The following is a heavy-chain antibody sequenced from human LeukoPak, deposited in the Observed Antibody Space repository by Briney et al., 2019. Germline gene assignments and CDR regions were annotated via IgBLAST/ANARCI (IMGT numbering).Heavy chain of an antibody. Sequence: KPPEALSLPSTVSGGPISKSSYYWGSIRHPPSTGLEWIRFFYYIGNTYYNPSPKTRVTITLHHSKNQFSLKQSSVTAADTAVYYWARVRVVPAATVDYWGQGTLVTVSS. V-gene: IGHV4-39*01. CDR2: FYYIGNT. CDR3: ARVRVVPAATVDY. J-gene: IGHJ4*02. CDR1: GGPISKSSYY. D-gene: IGHD2-2*01.